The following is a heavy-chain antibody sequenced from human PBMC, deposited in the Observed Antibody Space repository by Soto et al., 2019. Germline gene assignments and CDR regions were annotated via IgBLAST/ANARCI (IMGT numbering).Heavy chain of an antibody. Sequence: QVQLVESGGGVVQPGRSLRLSCAASGFTFSSYGMHWVRQAPGKGLEWVAVIWYDGSNKYYADSVKGRFTISRDNSKNTLYLQMNSLRAEDTALYYCARGGVIVVEGGYYFDYWGQGTLVTVSS. V-gene: IGHV3-33*01. CDR1: GFTFSSYG. D-gene: IGHD3-22*01. CDR3: ARGGVIVVEGGYYFDY. J-gene: IGHJ4*02. CDR2: IWYDGSNK.